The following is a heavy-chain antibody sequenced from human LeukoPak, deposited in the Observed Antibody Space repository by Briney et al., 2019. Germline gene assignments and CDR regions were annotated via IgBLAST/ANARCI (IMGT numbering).Heavy chain of an antibody. CDR3: AAAGVPAAKLPVLRFLEWFSGAFDY. CDR2: IYSGGST. J-gene: IGHJ4*02. CDR1: GFIFSNYA. Sequence: QPGGSLRLSCAASGFIFSNYAMYWVRQAPGKGLEWVSVIYSGGSTHYADSVKGRFTISRDHSKNTLYLQMNSLRDEDTAVYCCAAAGVPAAKLPVLRFLEWFSGAFDYWGQGTLVTVSS. V-gene: IGHV3-53*01. D-gene: IGHD3-3*01.